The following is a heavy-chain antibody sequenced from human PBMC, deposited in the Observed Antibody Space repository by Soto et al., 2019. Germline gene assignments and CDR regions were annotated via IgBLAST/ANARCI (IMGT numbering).Heavy chain of an antibody. D-gene: IGHD3-10*01. CDR2: ISGSGGST. Sequence: GGSLRLSCAASGFTFSSYAMSWVRQAPGKGLEWVSAISGSGGSTYYADSVKGRFTISRDNSKNTLYLQMNSLRAEDTAVYYCAKEPRLYGSGSLWFLFRRTVTNWFDPWGQGTLVTVSS. CDR1: GFTFSSYA. J-gene: IGHJ5*02. V-gene: IGHV3-23*01. CDR3: AKEPRLYGSGSLWFLFRRTVTNWFDP.